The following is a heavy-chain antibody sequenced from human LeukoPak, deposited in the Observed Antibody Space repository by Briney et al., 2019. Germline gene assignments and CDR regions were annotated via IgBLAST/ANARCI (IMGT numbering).Heavy chain of an antibody. CDR1: GFTSSSYG. D-gene: IGHD6-13*01. J-gene: IGHJ3*02. CDR3: AKELIAAAAGNTDAFDI. CDR2: ISYDGSNE. Sequence: GGSLRLSCAASGFTSSSYGMHWVRQAPGKGLEWVAVISYDGSNEYYADSVKGRFTISRDNSKNTLYLQMNSLRAEDTAVYYCAKELIAAAAGNTDAFDIWGQGTMVTVSS. V-gene: IGHV3-30*18.